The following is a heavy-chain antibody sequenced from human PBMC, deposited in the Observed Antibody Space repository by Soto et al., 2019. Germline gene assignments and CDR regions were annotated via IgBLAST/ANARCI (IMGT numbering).Heavy chain of an antibody. V-gene: IGHV1-69*13. J-gene: IGHJ4*02. CDR3: VRDSGAKLSSS. D-gene: IGHD6-13*01. CDR2: IVPIRRSA. CDR1: GGTFSSYR. Sequence: GALVKVSCKASGGTFSSYRINWVRQAPGEGLEWVGGIVPIRRSADYAQKFRGRVTISADDSARTTYLELSSLKSQDTAVYYCVRDSGAKLSSSWGQGTLVTVSS.